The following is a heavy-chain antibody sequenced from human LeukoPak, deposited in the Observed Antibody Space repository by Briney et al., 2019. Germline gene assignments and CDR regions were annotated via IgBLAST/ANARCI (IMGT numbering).Heavy chain of an antibody. J-gene: IGHJ6*03. CDR2: LSGSAGST. V-gene: IGHV3-23*01. Sequence: PGGSLRLSCAASGFTFSTYAMNWVRQAPGKGLEWVSALSGSAGSTYYADSVKGRFTISRDNSKNTLYLQMNSLRAEDTAVYYCARSSAVGRTSDYYMDVWGKGTTVTVSS. CDR1: GFTFSTYA. D-gene: IGHD1-26*01. CDR3: ARSSAVGRTSDYYMDV.